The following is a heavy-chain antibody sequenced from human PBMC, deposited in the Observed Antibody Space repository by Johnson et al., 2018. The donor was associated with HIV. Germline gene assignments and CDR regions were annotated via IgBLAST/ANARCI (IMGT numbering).Heavy chain of an antibody. J-gene: IGHJ3*02. V-gene: IGHV3-20*04. D-gene: IGHD6-19*01. CDR3: AKDTSGWDAFDI. Sequence: VQLVESGGGVVRPGGSLRLSCAASGFTFDDYGMSWVRQAPGKGLEWVSGISWNSGSIGYADSVKGRFTISRDNAKNSLYLQMNSLRAEDTALYYCAKDTSGWDAFDIWGQGTMVTVSS. CDR1: GFTFDDYG. CDR2: ISWNSGSI.